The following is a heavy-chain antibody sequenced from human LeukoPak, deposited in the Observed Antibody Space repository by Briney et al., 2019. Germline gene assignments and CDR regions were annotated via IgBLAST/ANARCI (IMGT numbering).Heavy chain of an antibody. CDR2: IIPIFGTA. V-gene: IGHV1-69*01. J-gene: IGHJ6*02. Sequence: GASVKVSCKASGGTFSSYAISWVRQASGQGLEWMGGIIPIFGTANYAQKFQGRVTITADESTSTAYMELSSLRSEDTAVYYCARYCSGGSCYSGFYYYGMDVWGQGTTVTVSS. CDR1: GGTFSSYA. CDR3: ARYCSGGSCYSGFYYYGMDV. D-gene: IGHD2-15*01.